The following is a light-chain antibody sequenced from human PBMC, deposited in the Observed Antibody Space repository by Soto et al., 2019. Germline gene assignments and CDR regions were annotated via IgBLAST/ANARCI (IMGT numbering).Light chain of an antibody. J-gene: IGLJ3*02. CDR3: AAWDDSLNGRV. Sequence: QSVLTQPPSASGTPGQRVTISCSGSSSNIGSNTVNWYQQLPGTAPKLLIYSNNQRPSGVPARFYGSKSGTSASLAISGLKSEDAADYYCAAWDDSLNGRVFGGGTPLTV. CDR1: SSNIGSNT. V-gene: IGLV1-44*01. CDR2: SNN.